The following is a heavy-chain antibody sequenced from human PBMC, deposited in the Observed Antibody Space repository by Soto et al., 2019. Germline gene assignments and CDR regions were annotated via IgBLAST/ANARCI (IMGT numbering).Heavy chain of an antibody. CDR1: RFTVSSHA. CDR2: ISHDGRQK. D-gene: IGHD3-9*01. J-gene: IGHJ4*02. CDR3: AKDVYFDSYYFDQ. V-gene: IGHV3-30*04. Sequence: GGSLRLSCAASRFTVSSHAMHGVRQAPGKGLEWVAVISHDGRQKHYVDSVKGRFTLSRDESDNTVYLQMNSLRPEDTAVYYCAKDVYFDSYYFDQWGQGTLVTVSS.